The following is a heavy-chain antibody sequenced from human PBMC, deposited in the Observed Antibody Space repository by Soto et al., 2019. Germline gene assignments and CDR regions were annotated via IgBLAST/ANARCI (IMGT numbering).Heavy chain of an antibody. V-gene: IGHV4-4*02. CDR2: IYHSGST. J-gene: IGHJ5*02. CDR1: GGSINSTNW. D-gene: IGHD4-17*01. Sequence: QVQLQESGPGLVKPSGTLSLTCAVSGGSINSTNWWSWVRQPPGKGLEWIWEIYHSGSTKHNQSLKPRVTISVDKSKNQFSLKLSSVTAADTAVYYCARVWNTVTNWFDPWGQGTLVTVSS. CDR3: ARVWNTVTNWFDP.